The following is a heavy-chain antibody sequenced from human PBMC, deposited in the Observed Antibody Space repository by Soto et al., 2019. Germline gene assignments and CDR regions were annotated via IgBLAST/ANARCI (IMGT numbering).Heavy chain of an antibody. V-gene: IGHV2-5*02. J-gene: IGHJ4*02. CDR2: IYWDDDK. Sequence: SGATLGKPAQSLTLTCTLYGLSLSTRGVGVGWIRQPPGKALEWLALIYWDDDKCYSPSLKSRLTITKDTSKNQVVLTLTNMDPVDTATYYCAHYDYGGLVYWGQGALVTVSS. CDR3: AHYDYGGLVY. CDR1: GLSLSTRGVG. D-gene: IGHD4-17*01.